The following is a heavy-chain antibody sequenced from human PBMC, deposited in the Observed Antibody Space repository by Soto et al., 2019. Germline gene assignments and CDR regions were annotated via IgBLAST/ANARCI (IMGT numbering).Heavy chain of an antibody. CDR3: AKRRGAGGHFDY. Sequence: DVQLLESGGGLVQPAGSLRLSCAASGFTFSSYAMGWVRQGPGKGLEWVAVVSIGGSTHYADSVRGRFTISRDNSKNTLSLPMTSLTAGDTAVYFCAKRRGAGGHFDYWGQGALVTVSS. CDR2: VSIGGST. V-gene: IGHV3-23*01. J-gene: IGHJ4*02. CDR1: GFTFSSYA. D-gene: IGHD2-15*01.